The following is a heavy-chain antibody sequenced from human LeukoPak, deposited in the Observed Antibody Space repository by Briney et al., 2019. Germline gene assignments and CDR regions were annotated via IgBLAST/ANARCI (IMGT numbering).Heavy chain of an antibody. CDR3: GRDLGT. CDR1: GFTFSDYW. CDR2: INPGGSYT. V-gene: IGHV3-74*01. J-gene: IGHJ4*02. Sequence: GGSLRLSCAASGFTFSDYWIYWVRHAPGKGPMWVSRINPGGSYTNYADSVKGRFTISRDNAKNTVFLQMNSLRADDTGVYYCGRDLGTWGPGTLVTVSA.